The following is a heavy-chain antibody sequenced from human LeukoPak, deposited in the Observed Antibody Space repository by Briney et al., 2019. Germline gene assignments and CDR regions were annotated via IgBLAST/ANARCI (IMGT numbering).Heavy chain of an antibody. D-gene: IGHD6-13*01. CDR3: ARDHSSSWNYFDY. Sequence: PGGSLRLACEASGVSFSDYYMSWIRQVPGRGLEWLSEISSSGTTQYYADSVKGRFTISRDNAKKSLYLQMNSLRAEDTAVYYCARDHSSSWNYFDYWGQGTLVTVSS. CDR1: GVSFSDYY. J-gene: IGHJ4*02. CDR2: ISSSGTTQ. V-gene: IGHV3-11*04.